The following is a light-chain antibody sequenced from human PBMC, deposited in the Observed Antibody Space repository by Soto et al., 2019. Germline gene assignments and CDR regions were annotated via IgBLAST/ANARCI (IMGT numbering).Light chain of an antibody. Sequence: QSVLTQPPSVSGAPGQRVTISCTGSSSNIGTGYDIHWYQQVPGTAPKLLIYGNNNRPSGVPDRFSGSKSGTSASLAITGLQAEDEADYYCQSYGSSLSGGVFGTGTKLTVL. CDR2: GNN. CDR3: QSYGSSLSGGV. CDR1: SSNIGTGYD. J-gene: IGLJ1*01. V-gene: IGLV1-40*01.